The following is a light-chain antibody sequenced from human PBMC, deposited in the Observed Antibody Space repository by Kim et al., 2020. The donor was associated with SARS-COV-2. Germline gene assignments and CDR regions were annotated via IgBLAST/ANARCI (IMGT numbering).Light chain of an antibody. V-gene: IGLV1-51*01. CDR2: DND. CDR3: GAWDSSLSAGV. Sequence: QSVLTQPPSMSAAPGQKVTISCSGSNSNIGNNYVSWYQHLPGTAPKLLIYDNDKRPSGIPDRFSGSKSGTSATLGITGLQTGDEADYYCGAWDSSLSAGVFGGGTQLTVL. CDR1: NSNIGNNY. J-gene: IGLJ2*01.